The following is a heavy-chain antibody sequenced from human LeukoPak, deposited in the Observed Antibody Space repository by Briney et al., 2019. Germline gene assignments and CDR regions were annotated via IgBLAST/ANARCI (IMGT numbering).Heavy chain of an antibody. J-gene: IGHJ5*02. CDR1: GGSISSGDYY. D-gene: IGHD6-19*01. V-gene: IGHV4-30-4*01. CDR2: IYYSGST. CDR3: ASGARLVLFRGGFDP. Sequence: SQTLSLTCTVSGGSISSGDYYWSWIRQPPGKGLEWIGYIYYSGSTYYNPSLKSRVTISVDTSKNQFSLRLSSVTAADTVVYYCASGARLVLFRGGFDPWGQGTLVTVSS.